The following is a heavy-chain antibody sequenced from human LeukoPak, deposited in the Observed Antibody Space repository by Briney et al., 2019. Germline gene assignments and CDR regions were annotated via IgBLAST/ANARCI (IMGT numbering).Heavy chain of an antibody. CDR3: ARRYLSDGILSTFDP. D-gene: IGHD2-2*01. J-gene: IGHJ5*02. CDR2: IYYRGST. V-gene: IGHV4-39*01. Sequence: SETLSLTCTVSGGSISSSPYYWGWIRQPPGKGLEWIGTIYYRGSTYSNPSLNSRVTISLDTSKNQFSLRLRSVTAADTALYYCARRYLSDGILSTFDPWGQGTLVTVSS. CDR1: GGSISSSPYY.